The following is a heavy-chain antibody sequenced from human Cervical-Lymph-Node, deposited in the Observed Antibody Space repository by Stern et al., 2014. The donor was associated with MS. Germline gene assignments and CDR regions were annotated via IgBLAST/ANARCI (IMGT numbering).Heavy chain of an antibody. J-gene: IGHJ5*02. Sequence: VQLGESGAEVKKPGSSVKGSCKASGGTLSNYAISWVRQAPGQGLEWMGGIIPIFGTVNYAQKYLGRVTITADESTSTAYMELSSLRSEDTAVYYCARGPRSQSGGSSWFDPWGQGTLVTVSS. V-gene: IGHV1-69*01. CDR3: ARGPRSQSGGSSWFDP. D-gene: IGHD1-26*01. CDR1: GGTLSNYA. CDR2: IIPIFGTV.